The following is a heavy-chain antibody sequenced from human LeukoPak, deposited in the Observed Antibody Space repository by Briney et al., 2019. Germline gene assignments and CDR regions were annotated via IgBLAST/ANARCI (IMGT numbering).Heavy chain of an antibody. CDR3: ATPVLAAAGTNDKYYFDY. CDR2: FDPEDGET. J-gene: IGHJ4*02. CDR1: GYTLTELS. D-gene: IGHD6-13*01. V-gene: IGHV1-24*01. Sequence: ASVKVSCKVSGYTLTELSMHWVRQAPGKGLEWMGGFDPEDGETIYAQKFQGRVTMTEDTSTDTAYMELSSLRSEDTAVYYCATPVLAAAGTNDKYYFDYWGQGTLVTVSS.